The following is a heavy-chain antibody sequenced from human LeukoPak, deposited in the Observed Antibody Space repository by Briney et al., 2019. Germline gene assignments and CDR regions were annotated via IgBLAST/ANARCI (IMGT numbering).Heavy chain of an antibody. D-gene: IGHD4-17*01. CDR3: ARVGYYGGSFDI. CDR2: IYYSGST. J-gene: IGHJ3*02. Sequence: SETLSLTCAVYGGSFSGYYWSWIRQPPGKGLEWIGYIYYSGSTNYNPSLKSRVTISVDTSKNQFSLKLSSVTAADTAVYYCARVGYYGGSFDIWGQGTMVTVSS. CDR1: GGSFSGYY. V-gene: IGHV4-59*01.